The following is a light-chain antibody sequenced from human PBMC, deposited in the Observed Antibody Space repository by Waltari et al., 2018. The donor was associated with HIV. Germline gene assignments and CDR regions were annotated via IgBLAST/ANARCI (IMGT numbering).Light chain of an antibody. V-gene: IGKV1-39*01. CDR2: GAS. CDR3: QQSYSTPPMYT. J-gene: IGKJ2*01. CDR1: QSISNH. Sequence: DIQMTQSPSSLSASVRDRATITCRASQSISNHLNWYQQKPGKAPKLLIYGASNLQSGVPPRFSGSGSGTDFALTISSLQPEDFATYYCQQSYSTPPMYTFGQGTKLEIK.